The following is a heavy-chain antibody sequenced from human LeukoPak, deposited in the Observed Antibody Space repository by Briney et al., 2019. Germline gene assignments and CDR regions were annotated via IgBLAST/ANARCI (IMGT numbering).Heavy chain of an antibody. CDR1: GGSISSGGYY. J-gene: IGHJ5*02. D-gene: IGHD3-3*01. V-gene: IGHV4-39*07. CDR2: INHSGST. Sequence: SETLSLTCTVSGGSISSGGYYWSWIRQHPGKGLEWIGEINHSGSTNYNPSLKSRVTISVDTSKNQFSLKLSSVTAADTAVYYCARRYYDFWSGYSGDGNYNWFDPWGQGTLVTVSS. CDR3: ARRYYDFWSGYSGDGNYNWFDP.